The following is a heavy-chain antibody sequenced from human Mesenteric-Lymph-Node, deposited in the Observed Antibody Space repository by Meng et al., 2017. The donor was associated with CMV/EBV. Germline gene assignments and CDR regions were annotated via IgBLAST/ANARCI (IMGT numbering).Heavy chain of an antibody. V-gene: IGHV4-34*02. D-gene: IGHD3-9*01. J-gene: IGHJ4*02. CDR1: GGSFSGYY. CDR3: ARGSSYDILTGYFDY. Sequence: QVQLPPWGAGMLNPSEAPAFTWAVYGGSFSGYYWNWIRQSPEKGLEWIGEINHSGSTTYNPSFTSRIIISVDTSTNQISLNMSSVTAADTAVYYCARGSSYDILTGYFDYWGQGALVTVSS. CDR2: INHSGST.